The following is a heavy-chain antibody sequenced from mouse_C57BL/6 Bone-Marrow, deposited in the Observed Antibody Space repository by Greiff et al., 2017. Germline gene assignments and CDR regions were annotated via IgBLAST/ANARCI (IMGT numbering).Heavy chain of an antibody. CDR3: TRAYDYDVGFAY. CDR1: GYTFTDYE. V-gene: IGHV1-15*01. Sequence: VQLQQSGAELVRPGASVTLSCKASGYTFTDYEMHWVKQTPVHGLEWIGAIDPETGGTASNQKFKGKAILTADKSSSTAYMELRSLTSEDSAVYYCTRAYDYDVGFAYWGRGTLVTVSA. CDR2: IDPETGGT. J-gene: IGHJ3*01. D-gene: IGHD2-4*01.